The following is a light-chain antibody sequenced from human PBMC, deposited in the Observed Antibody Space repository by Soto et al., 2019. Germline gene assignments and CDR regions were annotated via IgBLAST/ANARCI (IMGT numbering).Light chain of an antibody. Sequence: QSVLTQPPSVSGAPGQRVTISCTGNSSNIGAGYGVHWFQQFPGAAPRLLIYSNIYRSSGVPDRFSGSKSGTSASLAITGLQAEDEADYHCQSYDNSLSAPWVFGGGTKLTVL. CDR2: SNI. J-gene: IGLJ3*02. CDR3: QSYDNSLSAPWV. CDR1: SSNIGAGYG. V-gene: IGLV1-40*01.